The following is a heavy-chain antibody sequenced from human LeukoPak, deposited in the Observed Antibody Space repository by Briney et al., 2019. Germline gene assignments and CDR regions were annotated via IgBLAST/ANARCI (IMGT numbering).Heavy chain of an antibody. CDR2: IRYDGSNK. CDR3: AKGPRAYSSSPTYYFDC. Sequence: GGSLRLSCAASGFTFSSYGMHWVRQAPGKGLEWVAFIRYDGSNKYYADSMKGRFTISRDNSKNTLYLQMNSLRAEDTAIYYCAKGPRAYSSSPTYYFDCWGQGTLVTVSS. D-gene: IGHD6-6*01. V-gene: IGHV3-30*02. J-gene: IGHJ4*02. CDR1: GFTFSSYG.